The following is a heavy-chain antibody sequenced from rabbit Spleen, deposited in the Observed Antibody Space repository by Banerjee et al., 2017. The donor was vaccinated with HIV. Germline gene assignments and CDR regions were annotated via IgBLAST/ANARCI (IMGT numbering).Heavy chain of an antibody. D-gene: IGHD4-1*01. CDR1: GFDFTSTYY. V-gene: IGHV1S45*01. CDR3: ARDLAGVIGWNFYL. Sequence: QEQLTETGGDLVQPGGSLTLSCKASGFDFTSTYYMCWVRQAPGKGLELIACIDSSSGSTDYASWVNGRFTISKTSSTTVDLKMTSLTAADTATYFCARDLAGVIGWNFYLWGPGTLVTVS. J-gene: IGHJ4*01. CDR2: IDSSSGST.